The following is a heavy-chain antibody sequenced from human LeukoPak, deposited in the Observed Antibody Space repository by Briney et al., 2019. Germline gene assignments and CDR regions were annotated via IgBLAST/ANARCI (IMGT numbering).Heavy chain of an antibody. CDR3: ATHEEGSYFEP. D-gene: IGHD3-10*01. V-gene: IGHV4-39*01. Sequence: SETLSLTCSVSGASITTRPYYYGWIRQSPTRGLEWIASVYYRGNAYYRPSLISRATSSVDRSKNQVSLNLSSVTATDTAVYYCATHEEGSYFEPWGQGTLVIVSS. CDR2: VYYRGNA. J-gene: IGHJ4*01. CDR1: GASITTRPYY.